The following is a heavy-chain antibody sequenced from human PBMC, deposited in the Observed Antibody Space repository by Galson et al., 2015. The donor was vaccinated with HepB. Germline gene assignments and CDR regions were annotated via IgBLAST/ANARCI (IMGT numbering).Heavy chain of an antibody. V-gene: IGHV3-30*01. CDR3: GGESSTAERDAVGI. Sequence: SLRLSCAASGFTFSGYTMHWVRQAPGQGLEWVAALLYDGRSKYYAESVKGRFTISRDTSKNTFYVQMNNLRAEDTAVYYCGGESSTAERDAVGIWGQGTMVTVSS. D-gene: IGHD5-18*01. J-gene: IGHJ3*02. CDR2: LLYDGRSK. CDR1: GFTFSGYT.